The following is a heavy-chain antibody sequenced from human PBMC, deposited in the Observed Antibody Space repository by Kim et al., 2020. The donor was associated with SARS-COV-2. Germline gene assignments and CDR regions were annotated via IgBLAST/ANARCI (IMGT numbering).Heavy chain of an antibody. V-gene: IGHV3-74*01. J-gene: IGHJ5*02. Sequence: NSEGGSTGYSDSVKGRFTISRDNAKNTLYLQMNSLRAEDTAVYYCANLFDPWGQGTLVTVSS. CDR3: ANLFDP. CDR2: NSEGGST.